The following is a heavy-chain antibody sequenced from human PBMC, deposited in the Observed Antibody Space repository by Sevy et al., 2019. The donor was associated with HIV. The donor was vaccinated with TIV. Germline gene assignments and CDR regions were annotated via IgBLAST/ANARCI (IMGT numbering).Heavy chain of an antibody. Sequence: SETLSLTCTVSGGSITSLYWNWIRQPPGKGLEWIANIYYNGNINYNPSLKSRVTLSLDTSKNKVSLRLSSVTAADTAMYYCAGENAWGRGYSWGQGTLVTVSS. CDR2: IYYNGNI. CDR3: AGENAWGRGYS. CDR1: GGSITSLY. V-gene: IGHV4-59*08. D-gene: IGHD1-26*01. J-gene: IGHJ4*02.